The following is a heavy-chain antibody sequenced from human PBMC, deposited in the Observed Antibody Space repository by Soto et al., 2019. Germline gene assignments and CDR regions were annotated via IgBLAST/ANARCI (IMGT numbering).Heavy chain of an antibody. CDR2: IYYSGIT. CDR1: GGSISSGGYY. D-gene: IGHD3-9*01. V-gene: IGHV4-31*03. J-gene: IGHJ4*02. CDR3: ARDKLYYDILTGYGARSRGGYFGY. Sequence: QVQLQESGPGLVKPSQTLSLTCTVSGGSISSGGYYWSWLRQHPGKGLEGIGYIYYSGITYYNPSLRSRVSGSVGASKSQWALMLRSVTAAGTGVYYCARDKLYYDILTGYGARSRGGYFGYWGQGTLVTLSS.